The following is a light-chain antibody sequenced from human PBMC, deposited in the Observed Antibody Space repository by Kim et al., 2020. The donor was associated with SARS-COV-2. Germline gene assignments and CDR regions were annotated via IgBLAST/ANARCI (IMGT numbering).Light chain of an antibody. Sequence: ALGKTVRITCQGDSLRRYYATWYQQKPGQAPKVVIYGKDNRPSGVPERFSGSSSGNTAYLTITGTQAGDEADYYCNSRDSNDYVVFGGGTKVTVL. CDR2: GKD. J-gene: IGLJ2*01. CDR1: SLRRYY. V-gene: IGLV3-19*01. CDR3: NSRDSNDYVV.